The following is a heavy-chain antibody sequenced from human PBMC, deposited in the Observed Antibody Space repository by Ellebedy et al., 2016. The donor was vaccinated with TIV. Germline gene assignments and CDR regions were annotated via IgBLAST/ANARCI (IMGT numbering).Heavy chain of an antibody. J-gene: IGHJ4*02. CDR2: IYSGGST. CDR3: ARDLTGDEGIDY. Sequence: GESLKISCAASGFTVSSNYMSWVRQAPGKGLEWVSVIYSGGSTYYADSVKGRFTISRDNSKNTLYLQMNSLRAEDTAVYYCARDLTGDEGIDYWGQGTLVTVSS. CDR1: GFTVSSNY. V-gene: IGHV3-66*01. D-gene: IGHD7-27*01.